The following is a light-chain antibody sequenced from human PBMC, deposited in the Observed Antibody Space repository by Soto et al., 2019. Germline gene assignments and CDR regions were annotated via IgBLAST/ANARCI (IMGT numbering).Light chain of an antibody. CDR1: SGSIASNY. CDR3: QSYDSSNQV. V-gene: IGLV6-57*04. J-gene: IGLJ2*01. CDR2: EDN. Sequence: NFMLTQPHSVSESPGKTVTISCTRSSGSIASNYVQWYQQRPGSAPTTVIYEDNQRPSGVPDRFSGSIDSSSNSASLTISGLKTEDEADCYCQSYDSSNQVFGGGTQLTVL.